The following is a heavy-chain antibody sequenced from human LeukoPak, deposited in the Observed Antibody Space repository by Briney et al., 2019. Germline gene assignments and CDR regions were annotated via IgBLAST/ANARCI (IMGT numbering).Heavy chain of an antibody. CDR2: ISSSSSYI. J-gene: IGHJ2*01. CDR3: ARVRVDYGDYNWYFTL. D-gene: IGHD4-17*01. V-gene: IGHV3-21*04. CDR1: GFTFSSYS. Sequence: PGGSLRLSCAASGFTFSSYSMNWVRQAPGKGLEWVSSISSSSSYIYYADSVKGRFTISRDNAKNSLYLQMNSLRAEDTAVYYCARVRVDYGDYNWYFTLWGRGTLVTVSS.